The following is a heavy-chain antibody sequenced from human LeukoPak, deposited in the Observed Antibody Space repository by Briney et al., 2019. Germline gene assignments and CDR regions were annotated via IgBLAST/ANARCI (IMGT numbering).Heavy chain of an antibody. V-gene: IGHV3-23*01. CDR1: GFTFSSYA. CDR3: AKRRGLELTYYYHMDV. CDR2: ISGSGGST. Sequence: GGSLRLSCTASGFTFSSYAMSWVRQAPGKGLEWVSAISGSGGSTYYADSVKGRFTISRDNSKNTLYLQMNSLRADDTAVYYCAKRRGLELTYYYHMDVWGKGTTVTVSS. D-gene: IGHD1-7*01. J-gene: IGHJ6*03.